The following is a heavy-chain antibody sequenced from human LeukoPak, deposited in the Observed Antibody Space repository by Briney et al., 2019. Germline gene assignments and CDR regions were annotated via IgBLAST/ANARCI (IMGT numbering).Heavy chain of an antibody. V-gene: IGHV3-30*18. CDR3: AKVPNITVPGTVY. CDR1: GFTFSSYG. Sequence: GGSLRLSCAASGFTFSSYGMHWVRQAPGKGLEWVAVISYDGSNKYYADSVKGRFTISRDNSKNTLYLQMNSLRAEDTAVYYCAKVPNITVPGTVYWGQGTLVTVSS. D-gene: IGHD6-19*01. CDR2: ISYDGSNK. J-gene: IGHJ4*02.